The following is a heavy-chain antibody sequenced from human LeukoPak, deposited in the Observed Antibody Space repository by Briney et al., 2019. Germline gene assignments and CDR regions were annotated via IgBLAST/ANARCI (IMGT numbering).Heavy chain of an antibody. CDR2: ITSSNSL. CDR3: ARASAGNFGQ. D-gene: IGHD4-23*01. V-gene: IGHV3-21*01. Sequence: GGSLRLSCAASGFTFSSYSMNWVRQAPGKGLEWVSSITSSNSLYYADSVKGRFTISRDNAQNSVYPQMNSLRAEDTAVYYCARASAGNFGQWGQGTLVTVSS. CDR1: GFTFSSYS. J-gene: IGHJ4*02.